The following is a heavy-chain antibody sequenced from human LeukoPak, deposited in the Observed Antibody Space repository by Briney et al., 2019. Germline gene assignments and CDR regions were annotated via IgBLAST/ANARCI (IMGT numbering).Heavy chain of an antibody. J-gene: IGHJ4*02. CDR2: ISLYGKT. CDR3: ARVYSSAWYTGGGLEF. Sequence: ASVKVSCKASGYTFSSYGIAWVRQAPGQGLEWMGWISLYGKTNYAQRVQDRVTMTTDTSTSTAYMELRSLRSDDTAVYYCARVYSSAWYTGGGLEFWGQGTLVTVSS. D-gene: IGHD6-19*01. CDR1: GYTFSSYG. V-gene: IGHV1-18*01.